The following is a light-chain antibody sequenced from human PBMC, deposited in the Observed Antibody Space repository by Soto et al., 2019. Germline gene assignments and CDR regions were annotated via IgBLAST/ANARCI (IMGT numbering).Light chain of an antibody. CDR3: QQYHTLVS. CDR2: DAS. Sequence: DIQMTQSPSSLSASVGDRVTITCQASRDIRKYLNWNQQKPGKAPKLLIYDASNLETGVTSRFSGSGSGTDFTFTISSPQSEDIATYYCQQYHTLVSFGGGTKVEIK. CDR1: RDIRKY. J-gene: IGKJ4*01. V-gene: IGKV1-33*01.